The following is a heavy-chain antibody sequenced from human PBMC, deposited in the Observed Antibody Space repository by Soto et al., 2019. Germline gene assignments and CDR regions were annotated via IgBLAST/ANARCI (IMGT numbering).Heavy chain of an antibody. J-gene: IGHJ3*02. Sequence: QVQLQQWGAGLLKPSETLSLTCAVYGGSFSGYYWSWIRQPPGKGLEWIGEINHSGSTNYNPSLKCRVSISVDTSKNQFSLKLSSVTAADTAVYYCARGLVVVIAIDAFDIWGQGTMVTVSS. CDR2: INHSGST. CDR1: GGSFSGYY. V-gene: IGHV4-34*01. D-gene: IGHD2-21*01. CDR3: ARGLVVVIAIDAFDI.